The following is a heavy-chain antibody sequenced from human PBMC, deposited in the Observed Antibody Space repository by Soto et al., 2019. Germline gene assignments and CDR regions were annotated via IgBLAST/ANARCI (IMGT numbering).Heavy chain of an antibody. CDR1: GDSINSTDW. J-gene: IGHJ4*02. D-gene: IGHD6-19*01. CDR3: ARASIAVAGNIGY. V-gene: IGHV4-4*02. Sequence: SETLSLTCAVSGDSINSTDWWNWVRQSPGKGLEWIGEIYHGGNIYYNPSLKSRVTISIHTSNNQFSLNLSSVTAADTAVYYCARASIAVAGNIGYWGQGTLVTVSS. CDR2: IYHGGNI.